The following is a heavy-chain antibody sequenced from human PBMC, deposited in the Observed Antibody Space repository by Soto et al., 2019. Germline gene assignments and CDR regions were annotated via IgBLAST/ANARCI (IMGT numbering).Heavy chain of an antibody. D-gene: IGHD4-17*01. Sequence: SETLSLTCSVSGRSITTDGYYWSWVRQHPGKALEWIGFVFFSGSTYYNPSLKSRVAMSLDRSKNQFSLELTSLTAADTGVYYCAGQPSYGDPMDYWGRGTLVTVSS. CDR2: VFFSGST. CDR3: AGQPSYGDPMDY. J-gene: IGHJ4*02. CDR1: GRSITTDGYY. V-gene: IGHV4-31*03.